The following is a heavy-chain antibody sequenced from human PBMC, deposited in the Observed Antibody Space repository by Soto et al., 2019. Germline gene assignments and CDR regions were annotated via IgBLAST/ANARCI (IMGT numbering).Heavy chain of an antibody. V-gene: IGHV3-30-3*01. CDR2: ISYDGSTI. CDR1: GFTFSNYA. CDR3: ARVRVRGALDY. Sequence: GGSLRLSCAASGFTFSNYAMHWVRQAPGKGLEWVTVISYDGSTIYYADSVKGRFTISRDNSKNTLYPQMNSLRAEDTAMYYCARVRVRGALDYWGQGTLVTVSS. D-gene: IGHD1-26*01. J-gene: IGHJ4*02.